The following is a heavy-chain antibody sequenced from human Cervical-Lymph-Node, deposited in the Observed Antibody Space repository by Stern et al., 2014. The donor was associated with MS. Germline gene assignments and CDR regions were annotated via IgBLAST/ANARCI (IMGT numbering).Heavy chain of an antibody. CDR1: GYTVTNYY. D-gene: IGHD4-17*01. Sequence: QMQLVQSGAEVKRPGASVKVSCKTSGYTVTNYYIHWVRQAPGPGLEWMGWINSNGGGTYSAQQFQGRVTMTSDTSISTIYMDLTRLTSDDTAIYYCARDMSAVTTPYFDYWGRGTLVTVSS. CDR3: ARDMSAVTTPYFDY. CDR2: INSNGGGT. V-gene: IGHV1-2*02. J-gene: IGHJ4*02.